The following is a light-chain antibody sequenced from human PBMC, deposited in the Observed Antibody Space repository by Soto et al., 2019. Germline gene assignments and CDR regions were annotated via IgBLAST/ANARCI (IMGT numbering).Light chain of an antibody. CDR1: SSDVGGYNH. CDR3: GSYTSTSTLV. J-gene: IGLJ1*01. V-gene: IGLV2-14*01. CDR2: DVT. Sequence: QSALTQPASVSGSPGQSITISCTGTSSDVGGYNHVSWYQQHPGKAPKLMIYDVTNRPSGVSNRFSGSKSGNTASLTISGLQAEDEADYYCGSYTSTSTLVFGTGTQLTVL.